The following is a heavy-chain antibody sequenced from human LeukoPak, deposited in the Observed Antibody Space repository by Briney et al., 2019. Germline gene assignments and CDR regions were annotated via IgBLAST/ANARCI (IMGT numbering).Heavy chain of an antibody. Sequence: PGGSLRLSCAASGFTFDDYAMHWVRQAPGKGLEWVSGISWNSGSIGYADSVKGRFTISRDNAKNSLYLQMNSLRAEDTALYYCAKDTRSSTSTFDHWGQGTLVTVSS. J-gene: IGHJ4*02. CDR2: ISWNSGSI. V-gene: IGHV3-9*01. D-gene: IGHD2-2*01. CDR1: GFTFDDYA. CDR3: AKDTRSSTSTFDH.